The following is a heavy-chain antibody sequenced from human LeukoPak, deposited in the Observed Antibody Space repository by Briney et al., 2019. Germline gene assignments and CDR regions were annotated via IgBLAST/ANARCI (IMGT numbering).Heavy chain of an antibody. V-gene: IGHV1-8*01. J-gene: IGHJ6*03. CDR1: GYTFTSYD. CDR3: ARWATRYYYYYYMDV. CDR2: VNPNSGNT. Sequence: GASVKVSCKASGYTFTSYDINWVRQASGQGLEWMGWVNPNSGNTGYAQKFQGRVTMTRNTSISTAYMELSSMRSEDTAVYYCARWATRYYYYYYMDVWGKGTTVTVSS. D-gene: IGHD2-15*01.